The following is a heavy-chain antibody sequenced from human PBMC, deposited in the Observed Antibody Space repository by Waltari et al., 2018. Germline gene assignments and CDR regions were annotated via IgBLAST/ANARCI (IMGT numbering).Heavy chain of an antibody. Sequence: QVQLQESGPGLVTPPETLSLTCTVHAGSISSHYLICIRQPPGKGLEWIGYIYYSGSTNYNPSLKSRVTISVDTSKNQFSLKLSSVTAADTAVYYCAREGPFRALDYWGQGTLVTVSS. CDR3: AREGPFRALDY. J-gene: IGHJ4*02. CDR1: AGSISSHY. CDR2: IYYSGST. V-gene: IGHV4-59*11. D-gene: IGHD3-10*01.